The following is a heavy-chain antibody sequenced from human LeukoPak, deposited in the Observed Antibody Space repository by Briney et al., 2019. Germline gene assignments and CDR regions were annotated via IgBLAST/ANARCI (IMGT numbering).Heavy chain of an antibody. D-gene: IGHD1-1*01. CDR1: GYTFTSYY. V-gene: IGHV1-46*01. Sequence: ASVKVSCKASGYTFTSYYMHWVRQAPGQGLEWMGIINPSGGSTSYAQKFQGRVTMTRDTSTSTVYMELSSLRSEDTAVYYCARRWLERHLGWAFDIWGQGTIVTVSS. CDR2: INPSGGST. J-gene: IGHJ3*02. CDR3: ARRWLERHLGWAFDI.